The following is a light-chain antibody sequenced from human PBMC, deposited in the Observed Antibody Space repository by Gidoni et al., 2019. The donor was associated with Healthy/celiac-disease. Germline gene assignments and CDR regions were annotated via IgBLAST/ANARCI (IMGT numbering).Light chain of an antibody. CDR3: QQYNNWLLLT. Sequence: EIVMPHSPATLSVAPGERATLSCRASQSVSSNLAWYQQKPGQAPRLLIYGASTRATGIPARFSGSGSGTEFTLTISSLQSEDFAVYYCQQYNNWLLLTFGGGTKVEIK. J-gene: IGKJ4*01. CDR2: GAS. CDR1: QSVSSN. V-gene: IGKV3-15*01.